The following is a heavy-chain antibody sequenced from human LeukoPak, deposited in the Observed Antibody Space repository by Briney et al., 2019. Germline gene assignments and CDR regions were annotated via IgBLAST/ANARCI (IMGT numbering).Heavy chain of an antibody. CDR2: VSSSGSTI. CDR1: GFTFSDYY. CDR3: ARDTTMVRGVAVDY. V-gene: IGHV3-11*01. Sequence: GGSLRLSCAASGFTFSDYYMSWIRQAPGKGLEWVSYVSSSGSTIYYADSVKGRFTISRDNAKNSLYLQMNSLRAEDTAVYYCARDTTMVRGVAVDYWGQGTLVTVSS. D-gene: IGHD3-10*01. J-gene: IGHJ4*02.